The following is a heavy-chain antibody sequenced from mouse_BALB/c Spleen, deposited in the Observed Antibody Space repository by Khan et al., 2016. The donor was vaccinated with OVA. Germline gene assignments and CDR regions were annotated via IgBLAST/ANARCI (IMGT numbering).Heavy chain of an antibody. J-gene: IGHJ3*01. CDR1: GYTFTSYV. V-gene: IGHV1S136*01. CDR3: APVGNYYVSFAY. Sequence: VQLQQPGPELVKPGASVKMSCKASGYTFTSYVMHWVKQKPGLGLEWIGYIYPFNDDTKYNGKFKGKATLTSDKSSSTAYMELSSLTSEDSAVYYCAPVGNYYVSFAYWGQGTLVTVSA. CDR2: IYPFNDDT. D-gene: IGHD1-1*01.